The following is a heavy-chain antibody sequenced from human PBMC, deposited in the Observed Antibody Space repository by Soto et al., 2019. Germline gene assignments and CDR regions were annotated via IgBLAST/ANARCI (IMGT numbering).Heavy chain of an antibody. Sequence: GESLKISCKGCGYNFAGYWIAWVREKPEKGLELMGIIYPSDSDTRYRPSFQGQVTISADKSISSAYLQWSSLRASDTAMYYCARGGVSTRTFDYWGQGTPVTVSS. CDR1: GYNFAGYW. CDR2: IYPSDSDT. V-gene: IGHV5-51*01. J-gene: IGHJ4*02. D-gene: IGHD3-3*01. CDR3: ARGGVSTRTFDY.